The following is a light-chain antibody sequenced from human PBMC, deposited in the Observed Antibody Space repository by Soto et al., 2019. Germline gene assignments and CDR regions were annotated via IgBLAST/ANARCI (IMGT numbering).Light chain of an antibody. V-gene: IGKV3-20*01. Sequence: EIVLTQSPAALSLSPGERATLSCMASQSISHYLAWYQQKPGQAPRLLIYDASFRATGIPARFSGRGSGTDFTLSISRLEPEDFAVYYCQQYVTSPRTFGQGTKADIK. J-gene: IGKJ1*01. CDR2: DAS. CDR1: QSISHY. CDR3: QQYVTSPRT.